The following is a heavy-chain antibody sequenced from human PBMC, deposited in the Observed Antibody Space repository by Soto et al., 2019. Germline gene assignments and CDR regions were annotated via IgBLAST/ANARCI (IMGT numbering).Heavy chain of an antibody. J-gene: IGHJ5*02. CDR1: GFTFSSYA. CDR2: SSGSGGST. CDR3: AKDVSGSYHGNNWFDP. D-gene: IGHD1-26*01. Sequence: GGSLRLCYAASGFTFSSYAMSWVRQAPGKGLEWVSASSGSGGSTYYADSVKGRFTISRDNSKNTLYLQMNSLRAEETAVYYCAKDVSGSYHGNNWFDPWGQGTLVTVSS. V-gene: IGHV3-23*01.